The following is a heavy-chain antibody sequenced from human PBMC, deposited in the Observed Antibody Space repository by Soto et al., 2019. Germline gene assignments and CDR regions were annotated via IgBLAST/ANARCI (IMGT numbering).Heavy chain of an antibody. CDR2: IKQDGSEK. CDR1: GFIFSNYW. J-gene: IGHJ4*02. Sequence: EVQLVESGGGLVQPGGSLRLSCAASGFIFSNYWMTWVRQAPVKGLEWVANIKQDGSEKYYVDSVNGRFTISRDNAKNSLYLQMNSLRAEDTAVYYCAREKRANGYFDYWGQGTLVTVSS. CDR3: AREKRANGYFDY. D-gene: IGHD6-25*01. V-gene: IGHV3-7*01.